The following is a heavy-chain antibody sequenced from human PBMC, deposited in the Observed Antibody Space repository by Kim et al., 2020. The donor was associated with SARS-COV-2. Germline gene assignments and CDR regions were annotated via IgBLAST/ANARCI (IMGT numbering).Heavy chain of an antibody. Sequence: SETLSLTCAVYGGSFSGYYWSWIRQPPGKGLEWIGEINHSGSTNYNPSLKSRVTISVDTSKNQFSLKLSSVTAEDTAVYYCARSPARAVAGSRKYYFDYWGQGTLVTVSS. V-gene: IGHV4-34*01. J-gene: IGHJ4*02. CDR3: ARSPARAVAGSRKYYFDY. D-gene: IGHD6-19*01. CDR1: GGSFSGYY. CDR2: INHSGST.